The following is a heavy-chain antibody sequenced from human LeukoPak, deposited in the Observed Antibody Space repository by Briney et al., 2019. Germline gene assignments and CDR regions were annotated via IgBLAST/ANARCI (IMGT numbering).Heavy chain of an antibody. CDR1: GYTFTSYA. Sequence: ASVKVSCKASGYTFTSYAMHWVRQAPGQRLEWMGWINAGNGNTKYSQKFQGRVTITRDTSASTAYMELSSLRSEDTAVYYCARDSSSGPFDAFDIWGQGTMVTVPS. CDR2: INAGNGNT. J-gene: IGHJ3*02. CDR3: ARDSSSGPFDAFDI. D-gene: IGHD6-19*01. V-gene: IGHV1-3*01.